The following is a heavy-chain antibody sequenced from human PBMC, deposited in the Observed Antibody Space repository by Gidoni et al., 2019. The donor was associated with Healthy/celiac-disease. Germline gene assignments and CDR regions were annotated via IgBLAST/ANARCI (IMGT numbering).Heavy chain of an antibody. D-gene: IGHD3-10*01. J-gene: IGHJ6*03. CDR3: AGSTVLPYMDV. CDR2: NYYRGST. CDR1: GCSISSAGYY. Sequence: QVQLQESRLGLVKPLQTLSLTRTVSGCSISSAGYYWGWLRKQPGRGLEWIGYNYYRGSTYFNPSRKSVVTISVDKSKNQFSLKLSSVTAADTAVYYCAGSTVLPYMDVWGKGTTVTVSS. V-gene: IGHV4-31*01.